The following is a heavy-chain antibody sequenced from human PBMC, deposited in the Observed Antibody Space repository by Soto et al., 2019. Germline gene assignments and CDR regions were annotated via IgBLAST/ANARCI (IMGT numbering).Heavy chain of an antibody. CDR2: INPNGGGT. V-gene: IGHV1-46*01. D-gene: IGHD6-25*01. CDR3: ARDSSASATSYSFDN. Sequence: ASVMVSCKASGYKFINHYMHWVRQVPGVGLEWMGIINPNGGGTDYSQKFQGRVTMTRDTSANTVHMELSSLRSEDTGVYFCARDSSASATSYSFDNWGQGTLVTVSS. J-gene: IGHJ4*02. CDR1: GYKFINHY.